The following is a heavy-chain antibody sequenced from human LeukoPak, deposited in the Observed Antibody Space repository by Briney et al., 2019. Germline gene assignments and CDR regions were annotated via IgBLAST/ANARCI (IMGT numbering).Heavy chain of an antibody. Sequence: SETLSLTCAVYGGSFSGYYWSWIRQPPGKGLEWIGEINHSGSTNYNPSLKSRVTISVDTSKNQFSLKLSSVTAADTDVYYCAREGYSYGYYFDYWGQGTLVTVSS. J-gene: IGHJ4*02. CDR2: INHSGST. CDR3: AREGYSYGYYFDY. CDR1: GGSFSGYY. V-gene: IGHV4-34*01. D-gene: IGHD5-18*01.